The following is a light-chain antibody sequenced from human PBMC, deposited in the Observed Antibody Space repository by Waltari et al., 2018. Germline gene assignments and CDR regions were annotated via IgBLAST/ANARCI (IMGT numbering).Light chain of an antibody. J-gene: IGLJ3*02. CDR2: DNN. CDR3: ATWDSRLSVVV. CDR1: SSNIGNND. Sequence: QSVLTQPPSVSAAPGQRVTISCSGGSSNIGNNDVSWYQQFPGTAPKLLITDNNKRTFGIPDRFSGSKSGTSATLGITGLQTGDEADYYCATWDSRLSVVVFGGGTKVTVL. V-gene: IGLV1-51*01.